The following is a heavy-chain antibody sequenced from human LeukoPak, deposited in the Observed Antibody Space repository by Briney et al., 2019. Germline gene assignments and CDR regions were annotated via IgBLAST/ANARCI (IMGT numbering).Heavy chain of an antibody. J-gene: IGHJ4*02. Sequence: PGGSLRLSCAASGFTVSSNYMSWVRQAPGKGLEWVSVIYSGGSTYYADSVKGRFTISRDNSKNTLYLQMNSLRAEDTAMYYCARDRAYYYDSSARAANWGQGTLVTVSS. V-gene: IGHV3-53*01. D-gene: IGHD3-22*01. CDR3: ARDRAYYYDSSARAAN. CDR1: GFTVSSNY. CDR2: IYSGGST.